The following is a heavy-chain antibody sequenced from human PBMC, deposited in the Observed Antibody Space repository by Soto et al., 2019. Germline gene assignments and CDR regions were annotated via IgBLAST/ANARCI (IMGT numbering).Heavy chain of an antibody. D-gene: IGHD3-10*01. CDR2: INHSGST. V-gene: IGHV4-34*01. Sequence: QVQLQQWGAGLLKPSETLSLTCAVYGGSFSGYYWSWIRQPPGKGLEWIGEINHSGSTNYNPSLKSRVTISVDTSKNQFSLKLSSVTAADTAVYYCAISMVRGVIRCLDYWGQGTLVTVSS. CDR1: GGSFSGYY. J-gene: IGHJ4*02. CDR3: AISMVRGVIRCLDY.